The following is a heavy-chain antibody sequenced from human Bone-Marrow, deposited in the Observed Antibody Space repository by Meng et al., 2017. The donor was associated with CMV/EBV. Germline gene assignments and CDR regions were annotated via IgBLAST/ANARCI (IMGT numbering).Heavy chain of an antibody. J-gene: IGHJ5*02. Sequence: SETLSLTCTVSGGSVSSGSYYWSWIRQPPGKGLECIGYIYYSGSTNYNPSLKSRVTISVDTSKNQFSLKLSSVTAADTAVYYCARERTYYYGSGSYGYNWFDPCGQGTLVTVSS. CDR1: GGSVSSGSYY. CDR3: ARERTYYYGSGSYGYNWFDP. CDR2: IYYSGST. V-gene: IGHV4-61*01. D-gene: IGHD3-10*01.